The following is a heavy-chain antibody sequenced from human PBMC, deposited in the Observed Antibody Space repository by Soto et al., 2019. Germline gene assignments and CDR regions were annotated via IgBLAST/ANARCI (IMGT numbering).Heavy chain of an antibody. D-gene: IGHD6-19*01. J-gene: IGHJ4*02. Sequence: SETLSLTCAVYGGSFSGYYWSWIRQPPGKGLEWIGEINRSGSTNYNPSLKSRVTISVDTSKNQFSLKLSSVTAADTAIYYCARAYSSGWFYFDYWGQGTLVTVSS. V-gene: IGHV4-34*01. CDR2: INRSGST. CDR1: GGSFSGYY. CDR3: ARAYSSGWFYFDY.